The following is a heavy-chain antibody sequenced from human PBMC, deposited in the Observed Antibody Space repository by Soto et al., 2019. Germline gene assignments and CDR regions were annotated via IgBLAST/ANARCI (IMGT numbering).Heavy chain of an antibody. CDR3: AGHYYDSSGYYGSPYYFDY. D-gene: IGHD3-22*01. CDR1: GGSINNYY. V-gene: IGHV4-59*08. J-gene: IGHJ4*01. Sequence: PSETLSLTCTVSGGSINNYYWSWVRQPPGKGLEWIGYIFYNGKTNYNPSLKSRVTVSVDTSKNQFSLKLTSVAAADTAVYFCAGHYYDSSGYYGSPYYFDYWGHGTLVTVS. CDR2: IFYNGKT.